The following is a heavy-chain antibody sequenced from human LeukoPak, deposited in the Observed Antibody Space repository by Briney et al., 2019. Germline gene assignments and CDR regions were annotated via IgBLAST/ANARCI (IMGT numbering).Heavy chain of an antibody. D-gene: IGHD6-6*01. Sequence: GGSLRLSCAASGFTFSSYSMNCVRQAPGKGLEWVSYISNSAMYYADSVRGRFTISRDSAKNSLYLQMNSLRDEDTAVYYCARDSSYAFDIWGQGTLVTVSS. CDR1: GFTFSSYS. CDR3: ARDSSYAFDI. J-gene: IGHJ3*02. V-gene: IGHV3-48*02. CDR2: ISNSAM.